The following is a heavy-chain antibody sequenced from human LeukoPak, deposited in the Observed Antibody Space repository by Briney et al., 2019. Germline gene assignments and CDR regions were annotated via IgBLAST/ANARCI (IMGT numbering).Heavy chain of an antibody. J-gene: IGHJ5*02. V-gene: IGHV4-59*08. D-gene: IGHD3-22*01. Sequence: SETLSLTCTVSGGSISSYYWSWIRQPPGKGLEWIGYIYYSGSTNYNPSLKSRVTISVDTSKNQFSPKLSSVTAADTAVYYCASAYDSSGNRVFDPWGQGTLVTVSS. CDR3: ASAYDSSGNRVFDP. CDR2: IYYSGST. CDR1: GGSISSYY.